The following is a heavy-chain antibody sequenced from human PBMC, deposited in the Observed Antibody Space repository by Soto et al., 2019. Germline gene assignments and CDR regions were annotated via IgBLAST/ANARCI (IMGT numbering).Heavy chain of an antibody. CDR2: IYYSGST. Sequence: SETLSLTCTVSGGSISSCYWSWIRQPPGKGLEWIGYIYYSGSTNYNPSLKSRVTISVDTSKNQFSLKLSSVTAADTAVYYCARTMVRGTGSYGMDVWGQGTTVTVSS. CDR1: GGSISSCY. J-gene: IGHJ6*02. D-gene: IGHD3-10*01. V-gene: IGHV4-59*08. CDR3: ARTMVRGTGSYGMDV.